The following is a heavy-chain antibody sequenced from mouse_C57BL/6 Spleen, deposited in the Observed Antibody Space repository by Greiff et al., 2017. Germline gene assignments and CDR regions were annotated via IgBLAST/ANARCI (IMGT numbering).Heavy chain of an antibody. V-gene: IGHV1-19*01. CDR3: ARKGYYYGSSPPAMDY. Sequence: VQLQQSGPVLVKPGASVKMSCKASGYTFTDYYMNWVKQSHGKSLEWIGVINPYNGGTSYNQKFKGKATLTVDKSSSTAYMELNSLTSEDSAVYYCARKGYYYGSSPPAMDYWGQGTSVTVSS. CDR1: GYTFTDYY. J-gene: IGHJ4*01. CDR2: INPYNGGT. D-gene: IGHD1-1*01.